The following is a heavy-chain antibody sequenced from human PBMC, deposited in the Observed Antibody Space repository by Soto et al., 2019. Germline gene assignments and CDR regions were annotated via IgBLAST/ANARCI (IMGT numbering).Heavy chain of an antibody. D-gene: IGHD2-2*01. Sequence: GGSLRLSCAASGFTFISYGMHWVRQAPGKGLEWVAVISYDGSNKYYADSVKGRFTISRDNSKNTLYLQMNSLRAEDTAVYYCAKDRARYCSSTSCYPGYFQHWGQGTLVTVSS. CDR2: ISYDGSNK. CDR1: GFTFISYG. V-gene: IGHV3-30*18. CDR3: AKDRARYCSSTSCYPGYFQH. J-gene: IGHJ1*01.